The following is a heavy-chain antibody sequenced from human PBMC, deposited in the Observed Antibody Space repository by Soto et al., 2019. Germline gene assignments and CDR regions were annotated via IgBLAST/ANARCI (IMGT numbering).Heavy chain of an antibody. CDR2: IYYRGST. D-gene: IGHD5-12*01. Sequence: SETLSLTCTFSGCSISGDYWSWIRQPPGKGLEWIGYIYYRGSTNYNPSLKSRVTISVATSKNQFSLKLSSVTAADTAVYYCARVIGGYDYYYYYGMDVWGQGTTVTVSS. CDR3: ARVIGGYDYYYYYGMDV. CDR1: GCSISGDY. V-gene: IGHV4-59*01. J-gene: IGHJ6*02.